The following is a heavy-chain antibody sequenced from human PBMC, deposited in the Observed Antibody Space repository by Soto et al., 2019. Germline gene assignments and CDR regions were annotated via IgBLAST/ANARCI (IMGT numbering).Heavy chain of an antibody. J-gene: IGHJ6*02. CDR2: RYHSGST. V-gene: IGHV4-4*02. Sequence: QVQLQESGPGLVKPSGTLSLTCAVSGGSITSNAWWSWVRQPPGKGLEWIGERYHSGSTNYNPSLNRRFXISVDESKNQFSLRLSSVTAADTAIYYCARGIFTNSHGMDVWGQGTTVTVSS. CDR1: GGSITSNAW. D-gene: IGHD2-15*01. CDR3: ARGIFTNSHGMDV.